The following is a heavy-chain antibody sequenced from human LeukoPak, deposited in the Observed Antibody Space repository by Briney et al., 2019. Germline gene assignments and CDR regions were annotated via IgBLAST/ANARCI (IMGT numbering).Heavy chain of an antibody. CDR3: ARADGYSFGFGY. D-gene: IGHD5-18*01. V-gene: IGHV4-30-2*01. CDR2: IYHSGSI. CDR1: GGSISSGGYS. J-gene: IGHJ4*02. Sequence: SETLSLTCTVSGGSISSGGYSWSWIRQPPGKGLEWIGYIYHSGSIHYNPSLKSRVTISVDRSKNQFSLKLSSVTAADTAVYYCARADGYSFGFGYWGQGTLVTVSS.